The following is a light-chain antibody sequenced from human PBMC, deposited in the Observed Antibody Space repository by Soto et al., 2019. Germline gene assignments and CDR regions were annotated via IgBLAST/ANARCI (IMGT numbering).Light chain of an antibody. V-gene: IGLV2-23*02. Sequence: QSALTQPASVSGSPGQTITISCTGSSGDVGSYNLVSWYQQYSGKAPKLIIYDVRKRPSGVSNRFSGSKSGNTASLTISGLQAEDEAHDYCCSYVSSSTLVFGAGTKLTVL. J-gene: IGLJ3*02. CDR1: SGDVGSYNL. CDR2: DVR. CDR3: CSYVSSSTLV.